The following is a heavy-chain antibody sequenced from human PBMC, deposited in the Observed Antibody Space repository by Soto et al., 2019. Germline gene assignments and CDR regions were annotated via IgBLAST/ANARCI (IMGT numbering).Heavy chain of an antibody. D-gene: IGHD2-21*01. CDR1: GFPFNTYA. V-gene: IGHV3-23*01. CDR2: TSIGGNT. Sequence: PGGSLRLSCEASGFPFNTYAMAWLRQVPGMGLEWVSTTSIGGNTDLAESVRGRFTVSRDNSKNTPYLQMTNLRVEDAAIYFCARDLRPGLIVPTKSGFDPWGQGTRVTVSS. J-gene: IGHJ5*02. CDR3: ARDLRPGLIVPTKSGFDP.